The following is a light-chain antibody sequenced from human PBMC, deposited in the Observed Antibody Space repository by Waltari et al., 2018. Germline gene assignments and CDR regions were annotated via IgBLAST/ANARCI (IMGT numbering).Light chain of an antibody. Sequence: DIQMTQSPSSLSASVGDRVTITCRASQGISNYLAWYQQIPGKVPKLLIYAASTLQSGVPSRFSGSGSGTDFTLTISSLQPEDVATYYCQKYNSAPSIGGGTKVEIK. CDR2: AAS. J-gene: IGKJ4*01. CDR3: QKYNSAPS. CDR1: QGISNY. V-gene: IGKV1-27*01.